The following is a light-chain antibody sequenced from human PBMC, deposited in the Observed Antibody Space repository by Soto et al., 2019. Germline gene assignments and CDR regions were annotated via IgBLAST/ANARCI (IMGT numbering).Light chain of an antibody. J-gene: IGKJ4*01. CDR3: QQYNSWPT. CDR2: GAS. V-gene: IGKV3-15*01. Sequence: EIIMTQSPATLSVSPGEGATLSCRASHSISTNLAWYQHKRGQSPRLLVYGASTRTTGVLARFSGSGSGAEFTLSISSLQSEDFAVYYCQQYNSWPTFGGGTKVDIK. CDR1: HSISTN.